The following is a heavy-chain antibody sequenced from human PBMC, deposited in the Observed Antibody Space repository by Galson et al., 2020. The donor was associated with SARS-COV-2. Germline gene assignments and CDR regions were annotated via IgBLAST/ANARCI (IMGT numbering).Heavy chain of an antibody. CDR1: GFTFSSYG. V-gene: IGHV3-33*06. CDR3: AKDSVEYAIDY. CDR2: IWYDGSNK. Sequence: QLGESLKISCAASGFTFSSYGMHWVRQAPGKGLEWVAVIWYDGSNKYYADSVKGRFTISRDNSKNTLYLQMNSLRAEDTAVYYCAKDSVEYAIDYWGQGTLVTVSS. D-gene: IGHD2-8*01. J-gene: IGHJ4*02.